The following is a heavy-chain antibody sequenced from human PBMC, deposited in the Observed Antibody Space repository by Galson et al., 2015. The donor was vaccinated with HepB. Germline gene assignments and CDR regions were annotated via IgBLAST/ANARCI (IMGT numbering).Heavy chain of an antibody. V-gene: IGHV3-33*01. D-gene: IGHD6-13*01. CDR1: GFTFSSYG. Sequence: SLRLSCAASGFTFSSYGMHWVRQAPGKGLEWVAVIWYDGSNKYYADSVKGRFTISRDNSKNTLYLQMNSLRAEETAVYYCGREMSSSCFDSWGQGTLVTVSS. CDR3: GREMSSSCFDS. CDR2: IWYDGSNK. J-gene: IGHJ4*02.